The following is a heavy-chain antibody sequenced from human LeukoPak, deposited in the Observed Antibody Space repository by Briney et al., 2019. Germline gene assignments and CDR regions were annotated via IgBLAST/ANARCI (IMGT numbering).Heavy chain of an antibody. CDR2: ISSSGSTI. D-gene: IGHD3-10*01. CDR1: GFTFSSYE. J-gene: IGHJ4*02. V-gene: IGHV3-48*03. Sequence: GGSLRLSCAASGFTFSSYEMNWVRRAPGKGLEWVSYISSSGSTIYYADSVKGRFTIYRDNAKNSLYLQMNSLRAEDTAVYYCARVVWFGEANWGQGTLVTVSS. CDR3: ARVVWFGEAN.